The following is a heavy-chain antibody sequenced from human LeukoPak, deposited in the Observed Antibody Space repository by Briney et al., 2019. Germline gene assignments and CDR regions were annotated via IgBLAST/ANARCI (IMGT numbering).Heavy chain of an antibody. D-gene: IGHD3-22*01. CDR2: ISYDGSNK. Sequence: PGRSLRLSCAASGFTFNRYALHWVRQAPGKGLEWVAVISYDGSNKYYADSVKGRFTISRDNSKNTLYLQMNSLRHEDTALYYCASRITMIVVPPDYWGQGTLVTVSS. CDR3: ASRITMIVVPPDY. V-gene: IGHV3-30*04. CDR1: GFTFNRYA. J-gene: IGHJ4*02.